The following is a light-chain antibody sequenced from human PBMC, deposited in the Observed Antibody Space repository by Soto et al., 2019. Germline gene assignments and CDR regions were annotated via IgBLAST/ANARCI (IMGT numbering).Light chain of an antibody. J-gene: IGKJ2*02. V-gene: IGKV3-11*01. CDR2: DAS. Sequence: EIVLTQSPATLSLSPGERATLSCRASQSVSSYLAWYQQKPGQAPRLLIYDASNRATGIPARFSGSGSGTDFTLTLSRLEPEDFAVYYCQQRSNWPPSCTFGQGTKLEIK. CDR3: QQRSNWPPSCT. CDR1: QSVSSY.